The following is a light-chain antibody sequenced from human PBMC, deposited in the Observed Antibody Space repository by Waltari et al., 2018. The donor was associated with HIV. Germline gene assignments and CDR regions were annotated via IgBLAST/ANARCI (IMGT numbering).Light chain of an antibody. CDR3: SSYTSTSTPLL. V-gene: IGLV2-14*01. J-gene: IGLJ2*01. Sequence: QSALTQPASVSGFPRQSITISCTGSSSDIGGYKYVHWYQSYPGKAPKLIIYDVSSRPSGVSDRFSGSKSGNTASLTISGLRAGDEADYYCSSYTSTSTPLLFGGGTKLTVL. CDR1: SSDIGGYKY. CDR2: DVS.